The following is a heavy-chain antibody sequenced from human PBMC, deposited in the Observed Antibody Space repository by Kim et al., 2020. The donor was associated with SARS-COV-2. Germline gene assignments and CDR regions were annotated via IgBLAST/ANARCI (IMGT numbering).Heavy chain of an antibody. D-gene: IGHD2-21*01. CDR3: AKARLGRAVTGWGSELDS. Sequence: GVSLRLSCVASGFTMSYGMAWVRRAPGKGLEWVSAISGRGDTTYYADSVKGRFSISRENSKTTKIYLQMNNLRVEDTALYFCAKARLGRAVTGWGSELDSWGQGTLVTVSS. CDR2: ISGRGDTT. CDR1: GFTMSYG. V-gene: IGHV3-23*01. J-gene: IGHJ4*02.